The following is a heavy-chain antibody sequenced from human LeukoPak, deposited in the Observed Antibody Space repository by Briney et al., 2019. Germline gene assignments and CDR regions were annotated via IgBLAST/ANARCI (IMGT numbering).Heavy chain of an antibody. CDR2: IIPILGIA. CDR1: GGTFSSYA. J-gene: IGHJ4*02. V-gene: IGHV1-69*04. CDR3: ARAPRDDSSGNFDY. D-gene: IGHD3-22*01. Sequence: SVKVSCKASGGTFSSYAISWVRQAPGQGLEWMGRIIPILGIANYAQKFQGRVTITADKSTSTAYMELSSLRSEDTAVYYCARAPRDDSSGNFDYWGQGTLVTVSS.